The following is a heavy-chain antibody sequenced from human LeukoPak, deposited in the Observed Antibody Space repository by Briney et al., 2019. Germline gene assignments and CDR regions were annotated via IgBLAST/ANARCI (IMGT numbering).Heavy chain of an antibody. D-gene: IGHD2-15*01. CDR2: IRYDGSNE. Sequence: GGSLRLSCAASGFSFSGYGMHWVRQAPGKGLEWVAFIRYDGSNEYYADSVKGRFTISRDKSKNTLSLQMNGLRVEDTAAYYCAKVMPPGRIRFYSYYMDVWGKGTTVTVS. V-gene: IGHV3-30*02. J-gene: IGHJ6*03. CDR3: AKVMPPGRIRFYSYYMDV. CDR1: GFSFSGYG.